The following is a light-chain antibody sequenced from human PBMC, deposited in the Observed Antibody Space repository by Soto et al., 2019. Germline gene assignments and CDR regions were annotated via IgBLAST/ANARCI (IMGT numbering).Light chain of an antibody. CDR1: QSVKNNY. CDR3: QQYGSTPLT. V-gene: IGKV3-20*01. CDR2: DAS. Sequence: EIVLKQSPDTLSLSPGERATLSCRASQSVKNNYLAWYQQKPGQAPRFLIYDASSRAPGLPDEFSGSGSGTALTLTISRLEPEYFAVYYCQQYGSTPLTFGRGTKVDIK. J-gene: IGKJ4*01.